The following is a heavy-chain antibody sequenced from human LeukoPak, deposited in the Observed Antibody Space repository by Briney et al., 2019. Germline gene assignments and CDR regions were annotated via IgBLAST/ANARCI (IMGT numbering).Heavy chain of an antibody. J-gene: IGHJ5*02. CDR2: IYYSGTA. Sequence: SETLSLTCTVSGVSITRFYWNWIRQAPGKGLEWIGSIYYSGTANYNPSLKSRLTMSVDTSKNQFSLKLSSVTAADTAVYYCAREEYNWNDVGWFDPWGQGTLVTVSS. CDR1: GVSITRFY. CDR3: AREEYNWNDVGWFDP. D-gene: IGHD1-1*01. V-gene: IGHV4-59*12.